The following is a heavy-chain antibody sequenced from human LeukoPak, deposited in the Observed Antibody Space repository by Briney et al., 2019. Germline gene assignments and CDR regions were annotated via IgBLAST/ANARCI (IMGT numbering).Heavy chain of an antibody. CDR3: ATATVTGGYFDY. J-gene: IGHJ4*02. CDR1: GGSFSGYY. D-gene: IGHD4-17*01. CDR2: INHSGST. Sequence: SETLSLTCAVYGGSFSGYYWSWIRQPPGKGLEWIGEINHSGSTNYNPSLKSRVTISVDTSKNQFSLKLSSVTAADTAVYYCATATVTGGYFDYWGQGTLVTVSS. V-gene: IGHV4-34*01.